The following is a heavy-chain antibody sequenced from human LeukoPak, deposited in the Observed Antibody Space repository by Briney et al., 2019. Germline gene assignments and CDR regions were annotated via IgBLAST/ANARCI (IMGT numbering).Heavy chain of an antibody. J-gene: IGHJ3*02. V-gene: IGHV3-23*01. CDR1: GFTFSSYG. Sequence: PGGTLRLSCAASGFTFSSYGMSWVRQAPGKGLEWVSAISGSGGSTYYADSVKGRFTISRDNSKNTLYLQMNSLRAEDTAVYYCAKGGNTMVRGVSSAFDIWGQGTMVTVSS. CDR3: AKGGNTMVRGVSSAFDI. D-gene: IGHD3-10*01. CDR2: ISGSGGST.